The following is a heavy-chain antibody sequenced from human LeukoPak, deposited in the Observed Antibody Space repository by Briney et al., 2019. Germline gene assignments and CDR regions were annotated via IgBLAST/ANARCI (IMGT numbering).Heavy chain of an antibody. J-gene: IGHJ4*02. D-gene: IGHD1-26*01. V-gene: IGHV4-38-2*02. CDR3: ARVHYRMHFDY. CDR1: GYSISSGYY. CDR2: IYHSGST. Sequence: PSEALSLTCTVSGYSISSGYYWVWIRQPPGKGLEWIGSIYHSGSTFYNPSLKSRVTISVDTPNKQFSLNLRSVTAADTAVYYCARVHYRMHFDYWGQGTLVTVSS.